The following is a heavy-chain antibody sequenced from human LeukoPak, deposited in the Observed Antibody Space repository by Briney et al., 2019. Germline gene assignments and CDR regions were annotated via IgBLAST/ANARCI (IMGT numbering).Heavy chain of an antibody. CDR3: ARAPSEVGGYYPEYFRH. CDR2: IKSDGKT. Sequence: GGSLSLSCEASGFTFSRYWMHWVRQAPGRGLVGVSRIKSDGKTNHADTGNARFTIPRDNAKNKASLHMDSLRAEDPGVDYSARAPSEVGGYYPEYFRHWGQGTLVTVSS. V-gene: IGHV3-74*01. CDR1: GFTFSRYW. D-gene: IGHD2-21*02. J-gene: IGHJ1*01.